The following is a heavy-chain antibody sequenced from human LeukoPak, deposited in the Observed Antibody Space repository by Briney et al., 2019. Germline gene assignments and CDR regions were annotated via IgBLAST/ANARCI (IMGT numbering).Heavy chain of an antibody. CDR3: ARAASLDY. J-gene: IGHJ4*02. D-gene: IGHD2-2*01. V-gene: IGHV7-4-1*02. CDR1: GYTFTSYA. CDR2: INTNTGRP. Sequence: ASVKVSCKGSGYTFTSYAMNWVRQAPGQGLEWMGWINTNTGRPTYAQGFTGRFVFSLDSSVSTAYLQINSLNAEGTAVYYCARAASLDYWGQGTLVTVSS.